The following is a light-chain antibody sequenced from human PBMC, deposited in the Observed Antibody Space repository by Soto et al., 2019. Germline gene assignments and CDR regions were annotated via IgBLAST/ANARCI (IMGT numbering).Light chain of an antibody. V-gene: IGKV3-15*01. Sequence: EIVMTQSPATLSVSPGERATLSCRASQSVSSNLAWYQQKPGQAPRLLIYGASTRATGIPARFSGSGSGTECTLTISSLQSEDFAVYYCQQYNTWPPWTFGQGTKVEIK. CDR1: QSVSSN. J-gene: IGKJ1*01. CDR3: QQYNTWPPWT. CDR2: GAS.